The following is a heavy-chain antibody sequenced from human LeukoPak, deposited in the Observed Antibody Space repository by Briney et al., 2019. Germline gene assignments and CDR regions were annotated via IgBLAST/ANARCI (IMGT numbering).Heavy chain of an antibody. CDR2: ISTSGSST. CDR1: GFTFSSYS. J-gene: IGHJ3*02. CDR3: ARRRLLLGAFDI. D-gene: IGHD3-10*01. V-gene: IGHV3-21*01. Sequence: GGSLRLSCAASGFTFSSYSMNWVRQAPGKGLEWVSTISTSGSSTYYADSVKGRFTIFRDNAKNSLYLQMNSLRAEDTAVYYCARRRLLLGAFDIWGQGTMVTVSS.